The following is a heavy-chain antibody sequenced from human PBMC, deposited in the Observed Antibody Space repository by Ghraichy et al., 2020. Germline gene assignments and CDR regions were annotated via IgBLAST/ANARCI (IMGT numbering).Heavy chain of an antibody. CDR1: GFTFNIYA. Sequence: ESLNISCAASGFTFNIYAMSWVRQAPGEGLEWVSAITSSGGNTVYADSVKGRFTISRDNSKNTLYLQMNSLRAEDTALYYCATNLGYCSGATCYSNSWGQGTLVTVSS. CDR3: ATNLGYCSGATCYSNS. J-gene: IGHJ4*02. CDR2: ITSSGGNT. V-gene: IGHV3-23*01. D-gene: IGHD2-15*01.